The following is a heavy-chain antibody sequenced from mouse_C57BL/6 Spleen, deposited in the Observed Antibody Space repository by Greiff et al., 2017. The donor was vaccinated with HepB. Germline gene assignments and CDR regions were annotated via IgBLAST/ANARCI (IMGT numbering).Heavy chain of an antibody. V-gene: IGHV1-47*01. CDR1: GDTFTTYP. D-gene: IGHD1-1*01. CDR3: ARREIRYYGSSLWYAMDY. CDR2: FHPYNDDT. Sequence: QVQLQQSGAELVKPGASVKMSCKASGDTFTTYPIEWMKQNHGKSLEWIGNFHPYNDDTKYNEKFKGKATLTVEKSSSTVYLELSRLTSDDSAVYYCARREIRYYGSSLWYAMDYWGQGTSVTVSS. J-gene: IGHJ4*01.